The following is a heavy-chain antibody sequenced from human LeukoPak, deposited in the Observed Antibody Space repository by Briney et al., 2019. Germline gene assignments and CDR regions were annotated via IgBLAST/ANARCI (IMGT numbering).Heavy chain of an antibody. Sequence: GESLKISCKGSGYSSTSYWIGWVHQVPGKGLEWMGIIYPGDSDTRYSPSFQGQVTMSVDKSISTAYLQWSSLKASDTAMYYCARRSEWDAFDIWGQGTMVTVSS. CDR1: GYSSTSYW. CDR3: ARRSEWDAFDI. V-gene: IGHV5-51*07. D-gene: IGHD3-3*01. J-gene: IGHJ3*02. CDR2: IYPGDSDT.